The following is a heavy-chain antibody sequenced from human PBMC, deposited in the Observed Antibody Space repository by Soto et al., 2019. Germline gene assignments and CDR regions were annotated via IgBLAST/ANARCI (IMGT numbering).Heavy chain of an antibody. V-gene: IGHV1-69*12. CDR3: ARDRGPSSGYYPYWFDP. CDR1: GGTFSSYA. CDR2: IILIFGTA. D-gene: IGHD3-22*01. J-gene: IGHJ5*02. Sequence: QVQLVQSGAEVKKPGSSVKVSCKASGGTFSSYAISWVRQAPGQGLEWMGEIILIFGTANYAQKFQGRVTITADESTSTAYMELSSLRSEDTAVYYCARDRGPSSGYYPYWFDPWGQGTLVTVSS.